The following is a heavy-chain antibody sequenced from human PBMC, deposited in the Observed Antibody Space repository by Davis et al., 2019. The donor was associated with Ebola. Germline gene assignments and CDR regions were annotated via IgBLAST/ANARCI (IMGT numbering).Heavy chain of an antibody. D-gene: IGHD2-2*01. Sequence: GESLKISCAASGFTFSSYGMHWVRQAPGKGLEWVAVISYDGSNKYYADSVKGRFTISRDNSKNTLYLQMNSLRAEDPAVYYCARGSMALTFDYWGQGTLVTVSS. CDR3: ARGSMALTFDY. J-gene: IGHJ4*02. V-gene: IGHV3-30*03. CDR2: ISYDGSNK. CDR1: GFTFSSYG.